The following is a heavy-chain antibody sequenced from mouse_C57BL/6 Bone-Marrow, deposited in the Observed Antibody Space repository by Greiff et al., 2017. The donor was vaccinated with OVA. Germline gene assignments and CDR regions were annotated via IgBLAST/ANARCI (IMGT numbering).Heavy chain of an antibody. V-gene: IGHV1-63*01. CDR2: IYPGGGYT. Sequence: LVESGAELVRPGTSVKMSCKASGYTFTNYWIGWAKQRPGHGLEWIGDIYPGGGYTNYNEKFKGKATLTADKSSSTAYMQFSSLTSEDSAIYYCARTAVWASYWYFDVWGTGTTVTVSS. CDR1: GYTFTNYW. CDR3: ARTAVWASYWYFDV. D-gene: IGHD2-10*02. J-gene: IGHJ1*03.